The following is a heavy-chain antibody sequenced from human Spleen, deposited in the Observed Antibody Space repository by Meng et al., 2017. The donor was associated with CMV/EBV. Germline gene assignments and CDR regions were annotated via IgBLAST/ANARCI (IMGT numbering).Heavy chain of an antibody. CDR1: GGSVSSGSYY. Sequence: SETLSLTCTVSGGSVSSGSYYWSWIRQPPGKGLEWIGYIYYSGSTNYNPSLKSRVTISVDTSKNQFSLKLSSVTAADTAVYYCATTSPHPYFFAHWGQGTLVTVSS. CDR3: ATTSPHPYFFAH. V-gene: IGHV4-61*01. J-gene: IGHJ4*02. CDR2: IYYSGST.